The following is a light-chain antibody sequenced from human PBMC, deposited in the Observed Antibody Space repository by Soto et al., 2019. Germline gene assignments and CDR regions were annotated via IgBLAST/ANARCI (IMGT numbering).Light chain of an antibody. CDR1: SGHSSYI. CDR2: LEGSGSY. V-gene: IGLV4-60*03. Sequence: QPVLTQSSSASASLGSSVKLTCTLSSGHSSYIIAWHQQQPGKAPRYLMKLEGSGSYNKGSGVPDRFSSSSSGADRYLTISNLQSEDEADYYCETWDSNTRVFGGGTKLTVL. J-gene: IGLJ2*01. CDR3: ETWDSNTRV.